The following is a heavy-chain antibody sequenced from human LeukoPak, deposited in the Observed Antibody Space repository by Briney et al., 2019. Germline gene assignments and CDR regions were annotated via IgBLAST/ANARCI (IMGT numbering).Heavy chain of an antibody. Sequence: RASVKVSCKASGYTFTGYYMHWVRQAPGQGLEWMGWINPNSGGTNYAQKFQGWVTMTRDTSISTAYMELSRLRSDDTAVYYCARDFSPYRGVSNYYYGMDVWGQGTTVTVSS. J-gene: IGHJ6*02. CDR2: INPNSGGT. CDR1: GYTFTGYY. D-gene: IGHD2-8*01. CDR3: ARDFSPYRGVSNYYYGMDV. V-gene: IGHV1-2*04.